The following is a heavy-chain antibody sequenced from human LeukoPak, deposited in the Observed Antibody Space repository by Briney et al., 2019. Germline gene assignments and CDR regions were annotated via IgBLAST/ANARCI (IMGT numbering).Heavy chain of an antibody. V-gene: IGHV1-2*02. J-gene: IGHJ3*02. CDR3: ARNLWFGESSDAFDM. Sequence: ASVKVSCKASGYTFTGYYLHWVRQAPGQGLEWMGWINPNSGGTNYAQKFQGRVTMTRDTSISTAYMELSRLRSDDTAVYYCARNLWFGESSDAFDMWGQGTMVTVSS. CDR2: INPNSGGT. CDR1: GYTFTGYY. D-gene: IGHD3-10*01.